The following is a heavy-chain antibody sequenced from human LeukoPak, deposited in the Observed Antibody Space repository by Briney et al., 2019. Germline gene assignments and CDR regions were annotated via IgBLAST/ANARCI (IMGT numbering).Heavy chain of an antibody. D-gene: IGHD3/OR15-3a*01. CDR3: ANFPTNFLDDYYMDV. CDR2: INHSGST. V-gene: IGHV4-34*01. CDR1: GGSFSYYY. J-gene: IGHJ6*03. Sequence: SETLSLTCAVYGGSFSYYYWSWIRQPPGKGLEWIGEINHSGSTNYNPSLKSRVTISVDTSKNQFSLKLSSVTAADTAVYYCANFPTNFLDDYYMDVWGKGTTVTVSS.